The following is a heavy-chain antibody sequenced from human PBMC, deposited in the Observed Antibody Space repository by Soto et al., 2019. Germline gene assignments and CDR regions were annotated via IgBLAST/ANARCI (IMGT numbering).Heavy chain of an antibody. D-gene: IGHD3-10*01. CDR1: GGSFSYYY. Sequence: QVQLQQWGPGLLKPSETLSLTCSVNGGSFSYYYWSWIRQSPGKGLEWIGEINHSGTINFNPSLKSRVTISIDTSENQFSLTLRSVTAADTAIYYCAGSFRGVSLDWGQGTLVTVSS. CDR2: INHSGTI. CDR3: AGSFRGVSLD. J-gene: IGHJ4*02. V-gene: IGHV4-34*02.